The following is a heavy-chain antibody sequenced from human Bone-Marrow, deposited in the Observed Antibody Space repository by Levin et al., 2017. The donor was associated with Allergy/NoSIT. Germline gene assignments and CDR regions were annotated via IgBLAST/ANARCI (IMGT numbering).Heavy chain of an antibody. CDR1: GVPVSNSRYY. CDR3: ARLADYVWGSFRTDFDY. Sequence: SETLSLTCTVSGVPVSNSRYYWGWIRQSPAKGLEWIGTIYYSGSTDYNPSLKSRVTLSLETSRIQFSLKLTSVTAADTAVYYCARLADYVWGSFRTDFDYWGQGTRVTVSS. D-gene: IGHD3-16*02. J-gene: IGHJ4*02. V-gene: IGHV4-39*01. CDR2: IYYSGST.